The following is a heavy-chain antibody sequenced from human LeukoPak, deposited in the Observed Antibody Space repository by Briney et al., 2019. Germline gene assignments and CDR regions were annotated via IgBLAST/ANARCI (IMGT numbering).Heavy chain of an antibody. V-gene: IGHV3-66*02. D-gene: IGHD6-6*01. CDR1: GFTVSSNY. J-gene: IGHJ6*03. CDR3: ASLSSSPSMDV. CDR2: IYSGGST. Sequence: GGSLRLSCAASGFTVSSNYMSWVRQAPGKGLEWVSVIYSGGSTYYADSVKGRFTISRDNSKNTLYLQMNSLRAEDTAVYYCASLSSSPSMDVWGKGTTVTVSS.